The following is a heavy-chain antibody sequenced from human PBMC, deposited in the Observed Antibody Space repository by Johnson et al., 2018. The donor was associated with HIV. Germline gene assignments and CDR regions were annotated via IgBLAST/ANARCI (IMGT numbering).Heavy chain of an antibody. J-gene: IGHJ3*02. CDR1: GFPFSNYG. D-gene: IGHD3-10*01. CDR3: ARRRSYDDAFDI. Sequence: VQLVESGGGLVQPGGSLRLSCAASGFPFSNYGMHWVRQAPGKGLEWVAFIRYDGDITYYVDSVKGRFTVSRENAKDFLYLQMNSLRAGDTAIYYCARRRSYDDAFDIWGRGTMVTVSS. CDR2: IRYDGDIT. V-gene: IGHV3-30*02.